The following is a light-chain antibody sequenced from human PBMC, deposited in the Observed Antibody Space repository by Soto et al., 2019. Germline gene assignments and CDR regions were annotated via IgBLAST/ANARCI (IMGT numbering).Light chain of an antibody. J-gene: IGKJ1*01. CDR2: AAS. V-gene: IGKV1-39*01. CDR1: QSISSY. Sequence: DIQMTQSPSSLSASVGDRVTITCRESQSISSYLNWYQQKPGKAPKILIYAASSLQSGVPSRFSGSGAGTDFTLTISSLQPEDFATYYCQQSYSTPWTFGQGTKVDIK. CDR3: QQSYSTPWT.